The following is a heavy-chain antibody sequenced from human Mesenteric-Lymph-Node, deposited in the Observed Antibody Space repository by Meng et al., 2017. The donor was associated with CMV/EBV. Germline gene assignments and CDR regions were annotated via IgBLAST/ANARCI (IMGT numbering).Heavy chain of an antibody. CDR1: GFSVSSHW. Sequence: GESLKISCRGSGFSVSSHWMQWVRQAPGKGLLWVSNIDKDGSSAAYADSVRGRFTVSRDNAKNTLYLQLNSLRAEDTAVYYCARGHYSGSYYDYWGQGTLVTVSS. CDR2: IDKDGSSA. V-gene: IGHV3-74*01. CDR3: ARGHYSGSYYDY. J-gene: IGHJ4*02. D-gene: IGHD1-26*01.